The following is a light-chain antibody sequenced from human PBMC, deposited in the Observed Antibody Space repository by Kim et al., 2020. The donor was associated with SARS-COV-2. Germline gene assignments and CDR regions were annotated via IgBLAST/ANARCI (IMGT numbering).Light chain of an antibody. V-gene: IGKV1-17*01. CDR2: GAS. CDR3: QQHKTYPFT. CDR1: QDISSD. Sequence: IQLTQSPSSLSAAVGDRVTITCRASQDISSDLGWYQQKPGRAPKRLIYGASNLQSGVPSRFSGSGSGTDFTLTISSLQPEDFATYFCQQHKTYPFTFGVGT. J-gene: IGKJ4*02.